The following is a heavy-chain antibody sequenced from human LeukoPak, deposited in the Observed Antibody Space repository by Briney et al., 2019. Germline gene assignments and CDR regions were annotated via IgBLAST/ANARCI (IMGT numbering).Heavy chain of an antibody. CDR1: GGSISSYY. Sequence: PSETLSLTCTVSGGSISSYYWSWIRQPPGRGLEWIGYIYYSGSTNYNPFLKSRVTISVDTSKNQFSLKLSSVTAADTAVYYCARGDYGGSDYWGQGTLVTVSS. CDR3: ARGDYGGSDY. CDR2: IYYSGST. V-gene: IGHV4-59*01. D-gene: IGHD4-23*01. J-gene: IGHJ4*02.